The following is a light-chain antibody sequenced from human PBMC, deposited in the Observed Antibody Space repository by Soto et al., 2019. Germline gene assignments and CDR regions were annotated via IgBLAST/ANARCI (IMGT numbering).Light chain of an antibody. CDR1: QSVSSY. J-gene: IGKJ1*01. V-gene: IGKV3-11*01. CDR3: QQRSNWWT. CDR2: DAS. Sequence: EIVLTQSPGTLSLSPGERATLSCSASQSVSSYLAWYQQKPGQAPRLLIYDASNRATGIPARFSGSGSGTDFTLTISSLEPEDFAVYYCQQRSNWWTFGQGTKV.